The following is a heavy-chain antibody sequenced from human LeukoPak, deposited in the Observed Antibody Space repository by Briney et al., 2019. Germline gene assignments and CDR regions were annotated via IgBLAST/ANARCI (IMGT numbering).Heavy chain of an antibody. J-gene: IGHJ4*02. CDR2: IIPIFGTA. V-gene: IGHV1-69*05. CDR1: GGTFSSYA. CDR3: AHIGGMAMSSGYGAFLDY. D-gene: IGHD3-22*01. Sequence: SVKVSCKASGGTFSSYAISWVRQAPGQGLEWMGGIIPIFGTANYAQKFQGRVTITTDESTSTAYMELSSLRSEDTAVYYCAHIGGMAMSSGYGAFLDYWGQGTLVTVSS.